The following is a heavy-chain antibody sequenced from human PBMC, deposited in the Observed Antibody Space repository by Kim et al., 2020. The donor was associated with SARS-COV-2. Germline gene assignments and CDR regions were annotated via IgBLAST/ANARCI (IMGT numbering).Heavy chain of an antibody. Sequence: GGSLRLSCAASGFTFSSYGMHWVRQAPGKGLEWVAVISYDGSNKYYADSVKGRFTISRDNSKNTLYLQMNSLRAEDTAVYYCARDRHYYGSGSFLYWGQGTLVTVSS. CDR1: GFTFSSYG. V-gene: IGHV3-33*05. CDR2: ISYDGSNK. CDR3: ARDRHYYGSGSFLY. D-gene: IGHD3-10*01. J-gene: IGHJ4*02.